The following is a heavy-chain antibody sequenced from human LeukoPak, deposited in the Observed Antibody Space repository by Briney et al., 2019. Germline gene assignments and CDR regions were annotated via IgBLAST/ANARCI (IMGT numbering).Heavy chain of an antibody. CDR2: INHSGST. J-gene: IGHJ3*02. Sequence: SETLSLTCAVYGGSFSGYYWSWIRQPPGKGLEWIGEINHSGSTNYNPSFKSRVTISVDTSKNQFSLKLSSVTAADTAVYYCARGGGRDAFDIWGQGTMVTVSS. CDR1: GGSFSGYY. V-gene: IGHV4-34*01. CDR3: ARGGGRDAFDI.